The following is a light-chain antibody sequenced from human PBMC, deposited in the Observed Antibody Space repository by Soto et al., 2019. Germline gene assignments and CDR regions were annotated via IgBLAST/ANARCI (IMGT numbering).Light chain of an antibody. CDR2: DVT. CDR3: SSYTSFKTLV. Sequence: QSALTQPASVSESPGQSITIFCTGSSSDVGGYKYVSWYQQHPGKASKLLIYDVTNRPSGVSNRFSGSKSGYTASLTISGLQSEDEADYYCSSYTSFKTLVFGTGTKVTVL. J-gene: IGLJ1*01. CDR1: SSDVGGYKY. V-gene: IGLV2-14*01.